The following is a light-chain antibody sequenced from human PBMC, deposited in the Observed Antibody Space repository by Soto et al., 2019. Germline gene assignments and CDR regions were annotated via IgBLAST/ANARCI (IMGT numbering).Light chain of an antibody. V-gene: IGKV3-15*01. CDR1: QFVSRR. Sequence: EIVVTQSPATLSASPGERVTLSCRASQFVSRRLAWYQQRPGQVPRLLIYDTSTRAPGISARFSGSGSGTEFTLTISILQSQDFAVYYFQEYIHWPPGMFGPGTTVDIK. CDR3: QEYIHWPPGM. CDR2: DTS. J-gene: IGKJ1*01.